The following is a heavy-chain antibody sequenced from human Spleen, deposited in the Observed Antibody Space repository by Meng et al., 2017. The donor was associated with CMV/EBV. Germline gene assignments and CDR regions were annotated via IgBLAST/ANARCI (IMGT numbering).Heavy chain of an antibody. CDR1: GFTFSSYA. CDR2: ISGSGGST. V-gene: IGHV3-23*01. CDR3: ARERNDFWSGYYDDMDV. D-gene: IGHD3-3*01. Sequence: GESLKISCAASGFTFSSYAMSWVRQAPGKGLEWVSAISGSGGSTYYADSVKGRFTISRDNSKNTLYLQMNSLRAEDTAVYYCARERNDFWSGYYDDMDVWGQGTTVTVSS. J-gene: IGHJ6*02.